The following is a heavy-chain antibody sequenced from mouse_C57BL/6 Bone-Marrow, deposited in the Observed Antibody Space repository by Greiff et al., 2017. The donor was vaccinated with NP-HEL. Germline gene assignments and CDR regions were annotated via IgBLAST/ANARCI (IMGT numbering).Heavy chain of an antibody. CDR3: ARWGTTVVDFDY. D-gene: IGHD1-1*01. Sequence: QVHVKQSGAELARPGASVKLSCKASGYTFTSYGISWVKQRTGQGLEWIGEIYPRSGNTYYNEKFKGKATLTADKSSSTAYMELRSLTSEDSAVYFCARWGTTVVDFDYWGQGTTLTGSS. CDR1: GYTFTSYG. V-gene: IGHV1-81*01. J-gene: IGHJ2*01. CDR2: IYPRSGNT.